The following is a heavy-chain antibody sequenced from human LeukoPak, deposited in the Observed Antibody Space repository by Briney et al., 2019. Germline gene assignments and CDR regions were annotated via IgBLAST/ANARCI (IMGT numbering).Heavy chain of an antibody. CDR2: ISAGGAT. CDR1: GFSFSTYA. D-gene: IGHD1-26*01. CDR3: AKIPTGRREEWFDP. J-gene: IGHJ5*02. Sequence: GGSLRLSCAASGFSFSTYAMTWVRQIPGRGLQWVSAISAGGATYYAYSVKGRFTISRDNSKSTLYLQMNSLRADDTAFYYCAKIPTGRREEWFDPWGQGTLVTVSS. V-gene: IGHV3-23*01.